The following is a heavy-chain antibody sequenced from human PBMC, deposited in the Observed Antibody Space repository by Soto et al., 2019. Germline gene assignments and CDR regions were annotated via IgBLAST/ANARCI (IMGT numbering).Heavy chain of an antibody. V-gene: IGHV3-23*01. CDR2: IDTSGGTT. J-gene: IGHJ6*02. Sequence: GGSLRLSCAASGFTFSNYAMIWVRQAPGKGLEWVSGIDTSGGTTYYADSVKGRFTISRDNSRNRLYLQMNSLRTEDTAVYYCARDYDFWSGSGMDVWGQGTTVTVSS. CDR3: ARDYDFWSGSGMDV. CDR1: GFTFSNYA. D-gene: IGHD3-3*01.